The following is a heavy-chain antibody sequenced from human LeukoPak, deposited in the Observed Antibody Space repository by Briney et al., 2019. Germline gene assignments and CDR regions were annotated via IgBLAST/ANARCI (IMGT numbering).Heavy chain of an antibody. CDR2: INHSGST. J-gene: IGHJ4*02. Sequence: SQTLSLTCAVYGGSFSGYYWSWIRQPPGKGLEWIGEINHSGSTNYNPSLKSRVTISVDTSKNQFSLKLSSVTAADTAVYYCARAAWRSFDYWGQGTLVTVSS. CDR3: ARAAWRSFDY. CDR1: GGSFSGYY. V-gene: IGHV4-34*01. D-gene: IGHD3-3*01.